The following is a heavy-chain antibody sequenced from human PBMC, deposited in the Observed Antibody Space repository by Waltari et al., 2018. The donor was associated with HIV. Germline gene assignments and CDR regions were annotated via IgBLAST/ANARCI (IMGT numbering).Heavy chain of an antibody. CDR1: GYSISSGYS. CDR3: ARGGIAVAGTQSDY. CDR2: IYHSGST. V-gene: IGHV4-38-2*02. D-gene: IGHD6-19*01. Sequence: QVQLQESGPGRAKPSETLSLTCTVTGYSISSGYSWGWIPQPTGKGLEWIGSIYHSGSTYYNPSLKSRVTISVDTSKNQFSLKLSSVTAADTAVYYCARGGIAVAGTQSDYWGQGTLVTVSS. J-gene: IGHJ4*02.